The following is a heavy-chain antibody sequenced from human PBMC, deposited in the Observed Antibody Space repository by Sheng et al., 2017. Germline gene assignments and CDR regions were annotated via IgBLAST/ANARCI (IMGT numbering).Heavy chain of an antibody. V-gene: IGHV4-59*02. D-gene: IGHD7-27*01. CDR2: SSTLGGP. CDR3: ARGANYGANSGGVLFDY. J-gene: IGHJ4*01. CDR1: VALSVVTT. Sequence: QVQLQESGPGLVKAFGDPCPSPAVSLVALSVVTTGAGSGSPPGRDWSGLHISSTLGGPTTTPPLEXRLTISADTSKNQFSLRLTSVSAADTAVYYCARGANYGANSGGVLFDYWGRGVLVTVLS.